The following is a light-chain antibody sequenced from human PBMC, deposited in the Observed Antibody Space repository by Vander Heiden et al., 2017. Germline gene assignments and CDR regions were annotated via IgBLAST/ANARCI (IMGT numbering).Light chain of an antibody. Sequence: DIVMTQSPLSLPVTPGEPASISCRSSQSLLHSNGYIYLDWYLQKPGQSPQLLIYLGSNRASGVPYRFSGSGSGTDFTLKISRVEAEDVGVYYCRQALQTPQTFGQGTKVEIK. J-gene: IGKJ1*01. V-gene: IGKV2-28*01. CDR1: QSLLHSNGYIY. CDR3: RQALQTPQT. CDR2: LGS.